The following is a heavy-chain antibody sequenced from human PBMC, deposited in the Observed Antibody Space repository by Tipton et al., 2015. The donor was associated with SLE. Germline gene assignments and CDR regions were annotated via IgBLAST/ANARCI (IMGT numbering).Heavy chain of an antibody. D-gene: IGHD2-8*01. CDR3: ARERVMVDKDAFDI. V-gene: IGHV6-1*01. J-gene: IGHJ3*02. Sequence: GLVKPSQTLSLTCAISGDSVSSNSAAWNWISQSPSRGLEWLGRKYYRSKWYNDYAVSVKSRITNNPDTSKNQFPLQLNSVTTEDTAVHYCARERVMVDKDAFDIWGQGTVVTVSS. CDR2: KYYRSKWYN. CDR1: GDSVSSNSAA.